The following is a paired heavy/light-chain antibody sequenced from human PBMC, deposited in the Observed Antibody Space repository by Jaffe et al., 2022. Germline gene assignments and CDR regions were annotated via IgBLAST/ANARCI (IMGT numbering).Light chain of an antibody. CDR1: SLRSYY. CDR2: GKN. J-gene: IGLJ3*02. V-gene: IGLV3-19*01. CDR3: NSRDSSGNHLNWV. Sequence: SSELTQDPAVSVALGQTVRITCQGDSLRSYYASWYQQKPGQAPVLVIYGKNNRPSGIPDRFSGSSSGNTASLTITGAQAEDEADYYCNSRDSSGNHLNWVFGGGTKLTVL.
Heavy chain of an antibody. J-gene: IGHJ6*03. D-gene: IGHD6-13*01. CDR3: ARGNTFLAAAGRDSYYYYYYYMDV. Sequence: QVQLQESGPGLVKPSQTLSLTCTVSGGSISSGSYYWSWIRQPAGKGLEWIGRIYTSGSTNYNPSLKSRVTISVDTSKNQFSLKLSSVTAADTAVYYCARGNTFLAAAGRDSYYYYYYYMDVWGKGTTVTVSS. V-gene: IGHV4-61*02. CDR1: GGSISSGSYY. CDR2: IYTSGST.